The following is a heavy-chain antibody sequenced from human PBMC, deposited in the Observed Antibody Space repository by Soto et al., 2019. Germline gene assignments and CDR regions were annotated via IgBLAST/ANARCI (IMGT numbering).Heavy chain of an antibody. CDR2: INHSGST. D-gene: IGHD6-6*01. CDR3: ARGPLASRDGMDV. CDR1: GGTIRSPDW. Sequence: SETLSLTCGVSGGTIRSPDWWNWIRQPPGKGLEWIGEINHSGSTNYNPSLKSRPTISVDTSKNQFSLNLRSVTAADTAVYYCARGPLASRDGMDVWGQGTTVTVSS. V-gene: IGHV4-34*01. J-gene: IGHJ6*02.